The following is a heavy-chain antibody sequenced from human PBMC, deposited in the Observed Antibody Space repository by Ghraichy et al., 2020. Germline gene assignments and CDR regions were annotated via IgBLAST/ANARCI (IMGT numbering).Heavy chain of an antibody. CDR2: IYYSGST. J-gene: IGHJ4*02. Sequence: SETLSLTCTVSGGSINSNSFYWGWIRQPPGKGLEWIGSIYYSGSTYYNPSLKSRVTISVDTSKNQFSLKLSSVTAADTAVYYCARQGFGGVIVLLVKTQFDYWGQGTLVTVSS. V-gene: IGHV4-39*01. D-gene: IGHD3-16*02. CDR1: GGSINSNSFY. CDR3: ARQGFGGVIVLLVKTQFDY.